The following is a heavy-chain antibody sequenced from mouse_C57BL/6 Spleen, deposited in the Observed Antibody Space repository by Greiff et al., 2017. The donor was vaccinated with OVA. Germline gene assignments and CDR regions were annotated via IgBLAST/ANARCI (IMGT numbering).Heavy chain of an antibody. J-gene: IGHJ3*01. CDR2: ISSGGSYT. V-gene: IGHV5-6*01. D-gene: IGHD2-4*01. Sequence: EVQLVESGGDLVKPGGSLKLSCAASGFTFSSYGMSWVRQTPDKRLEWVATISSGGSYTYYPDNVKGRFPISRDNAKNTLYLQMSMLKSDDTAMYYCARQYYDYDEFCFAYWGQGTLVTVSA. CDR3: ARQYYDYDEFCFAY. CDR1: GFTFSSYG.